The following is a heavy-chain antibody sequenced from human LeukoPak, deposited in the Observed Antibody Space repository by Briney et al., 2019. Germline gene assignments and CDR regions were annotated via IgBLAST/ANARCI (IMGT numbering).Heavy chain of an antibody. CDR1: GYTFTSYY. CDR2: INPSGNST. CDR3: ASPQLGQEYYYYMDV. D-gene: IGHD1-1*01. V-gene: IGHV1-46*01. J-gene: IGHJ6*03. Sequence: GASVKVSCKASGYTFTSYYMHWVRQAPGQGLEWMGIINPSGNSTAYAQKFQGRVTMTRDMSTSTVYMELSSLRSEDTAVYFCASPQLGQEYYYYMDVWGTGTTVTVSS.